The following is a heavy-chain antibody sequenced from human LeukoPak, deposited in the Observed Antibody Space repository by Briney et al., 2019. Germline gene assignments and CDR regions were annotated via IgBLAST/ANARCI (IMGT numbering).Heavy chain of an antibody. Sequence: ASVKVSCKASGYTFTGYYMHRVRQAPGQGLEWMGWINPSGGSTSYAQKFQGRVTMTRDMSTSTVYMELSSLRSEDTAVYYCARDPSKTTVTTAGASYYMDVWGKGTTVTVSS. CDR3: ARDPSKTTVTTAGASYYMDV. V-gene: IGHV1-46*01. CDR1: GYTFTGYY. CDR2: INPSGGST. D-gene: IGHD4-17*01. J-gene: IGHJ6*03.